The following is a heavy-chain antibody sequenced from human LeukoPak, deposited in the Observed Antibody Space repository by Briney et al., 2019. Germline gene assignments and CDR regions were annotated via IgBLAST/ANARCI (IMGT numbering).Heavy chain of an antibody. CDR3: ARDLPHGSGWSWPGGFQH. CDR2: IKQDGSEK. J-gene: IGHJ1*01. D-gene: IGHD6-19*01. Sequence: LSGGSLRLSCAASGFTFSSYWMSWVRQAPGKGLGWVANIKQDGSEKYYVDSVKGRFTISRDNAKNSLYLQMNSLRAEDTAVYYCARDLPHGSGWSWPGGFQHWGQGTLVTVSS. CDR1: GFTFSSYW. V-gene: IGHV3-7*03.